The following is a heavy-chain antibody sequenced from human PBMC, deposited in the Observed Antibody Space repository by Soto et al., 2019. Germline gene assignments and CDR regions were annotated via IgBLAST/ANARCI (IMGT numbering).Heavy chain of an antibody. CDR3: TRAYENSNYYFDH. Sequence: PGESLKSSCVASGFTFRGSTMHWVRQASGKGLEWIGLISIKPNNYATVYAASVTGRFTISRDDSKNTAYLQMNSLKTEDTAVYYCTRAYENSNYYFDHWGRGTLVTVSS. D-gene: IGHD3-22*01. V-gene: IGHV3-73*01. CDR1: GFTFRGST. CDR2: ISIKPNNYAT. J-gene: IGHJ4*02.